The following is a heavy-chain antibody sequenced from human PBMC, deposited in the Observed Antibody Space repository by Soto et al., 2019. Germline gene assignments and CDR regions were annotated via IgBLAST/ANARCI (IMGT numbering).Heavy chain of an antibody. J-gene: IGHJ4*02. D-gene: IGHD4-17*01. V-gene: IGHV4-39*01. CDR2: IYYSGST. CDR1: GFSISSSSYY. Sequence: SETLSLTCTVSGFSISSSSYYWGWIRQPPGKGLEWIGSIYYSGSTYYNPSLKSRVTISVDTSKNQFSLKLSSVTAADTAVYYCARAVVDGDPDYWGQGTQVTVSS. CDR3: ARAVVDGDPDY.